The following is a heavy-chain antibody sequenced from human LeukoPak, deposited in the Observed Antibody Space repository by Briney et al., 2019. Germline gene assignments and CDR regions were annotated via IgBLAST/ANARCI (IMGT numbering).Heavy chain of an antibody. D-gene: IGHD3-10*01. V-gene: IGHV3-48*01. CDR3: ARAVGHGSGSPRMDV. CDR1: GFTFSSHS. CDR2: IISSSSTI. J-gene: IGHJ6*04. Sequence: PGGSLRLSCAASGFTFSSHSMNWVRQAPGKGLEWVSYIISSSSTIYYADSVKGRFTISRDNAKNSLYLQMNSLRADDTAVHYCARAVGHGSGSPRMDVWGNGTTVTVSS.